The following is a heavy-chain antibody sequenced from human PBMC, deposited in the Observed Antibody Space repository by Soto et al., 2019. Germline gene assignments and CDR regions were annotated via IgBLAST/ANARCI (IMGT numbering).Heavy chain of an antibody. V-gene: IGHV1-45*02. Sequence: QMQLVQSGAEVKKTGSSVTVSCKALGNTFTYRYLHWVRQAPGQALEWMGWITPFSGDVHYAQKFQERVTITRDRSINTAYMQMSSLRSEDTAMYFCAGGGVGSGPFTWELPDHWGQGTLVTVSS. CDR3: AGGGVGSGPFTWELPDH. J-gene: IGHJ4*02. CDR1: GNTFTYRY. D-gene: IGHD1-26*01. CDR2: ITPFSGDV.